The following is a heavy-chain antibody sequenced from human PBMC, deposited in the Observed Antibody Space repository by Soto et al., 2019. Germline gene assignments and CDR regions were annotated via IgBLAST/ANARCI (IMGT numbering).Heavy chain of an antibody. J-gene: IGHJ4*02. CDR2: FNPILSFS. CDR3: ATSFGSGSRAFDY. D-gene: IGHD3-10*01. CDR1: GDTFNFYT. V-gene: IGHV1-69*02. Sequence: QVQLVQSGAEVKKPGSSVKVSCKASGDTFNFYTINWVRQAPGLGLEWMGRFNPILSFSNSALKFQGRVTLTADKSTITGYMVLSSLRSEDTAIYYCATSFGSGSRAFDYWGQGTLVTVSS.